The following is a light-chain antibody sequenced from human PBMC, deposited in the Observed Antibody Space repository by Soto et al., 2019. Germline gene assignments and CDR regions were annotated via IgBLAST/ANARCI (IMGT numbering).Light chain of an antibody. J-gene: IGKJ1*01. CDR2: KAS. CDR3: KQHNSYMWT. CDR1: QSISVW. Sequence: DIQMTQSPSTLSASVGDRVTITCRASQSISVWLAWYQQKPGKAPKLLIYKASSLESGVPSRFSGSGSGTEFTLTISSLQPDDFATYYCKQHNSYMWTFGQGTKVEIK. V-gene: IGKV1-5*03.